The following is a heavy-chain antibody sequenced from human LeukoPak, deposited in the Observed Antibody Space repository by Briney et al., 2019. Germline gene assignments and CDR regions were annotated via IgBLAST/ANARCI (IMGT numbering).Heavy chain of an antibody. Sequence: SETLSLTCAVYGGSFSCYYWSWLRQPPGKGLEWIREINHSGTTNYHPSLKSRVNISVDTSKTQFSLTMSSVTAPNTAVYYDARGLRYSDILTGYYTYYFDYWGQGTLVTVSS. CDR1: GGSFSCYY. V-gene: IGHV4-34*01. J-gene: IGHJ4*02. CDR2: INHSGTT. CDR3: ARGLRYSDILTGYYTYYFDY. D-gene: IGHD3-9*01.